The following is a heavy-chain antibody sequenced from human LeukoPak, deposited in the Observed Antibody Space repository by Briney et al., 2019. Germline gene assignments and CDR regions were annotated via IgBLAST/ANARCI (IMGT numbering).Heavy chain of an antibody. CDR1: GFTFSSYS. CDR2: ISSSSSYI. Sequence: GGSLRLSCAASGFTFSSYSMNWVRQAPGKGLEWVSSISSSSSYIYYADSVKGRFTISRDNAKNSLYLQMNSLRAEGTAVYYCARVVSYYYDSSGYSEFDYWGQGTLVTVSS. J-gene: IGHJ4*02. V-gene: IGHV3-21*01. CDR3: ARVVSYYYDSSGYSEFDY. D-gene: IGHD3-22*01.